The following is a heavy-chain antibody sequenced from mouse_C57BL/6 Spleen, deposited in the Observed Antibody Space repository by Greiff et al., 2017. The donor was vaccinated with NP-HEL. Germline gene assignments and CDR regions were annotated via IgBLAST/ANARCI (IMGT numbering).Heavy chain of an antibody. J-gene: IGHJ2*01. CDR3: ASSDGYFDY. CDR2: INPNNGGT. Sequence: EVQLQQSGPELVKPGASVKISCKASGYTFTDYYMNWVKQSHGKSLEWIGDINPNNGGTSYNQKFKGKAKLTVDKSSSTAYMELRSLTSEDSAVYYCASSDGYFDYWGQGTTLTVSS. V-gene: IGHV1-26*01. D-gene: IGHD2-3*01. CDR1: GYTFTDYY.